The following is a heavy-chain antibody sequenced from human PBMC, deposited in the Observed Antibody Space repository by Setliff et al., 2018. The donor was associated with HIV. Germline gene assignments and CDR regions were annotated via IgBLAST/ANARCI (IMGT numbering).Heavy chain of an antibody. CDR3: ATVFYYDSESFSLDY. J-gene: IGHJ4*02. Sequence: SVKVSCKASGGTFNNYAISWVRQAPGQGLEWVGGIIPLFGTSNHALKFQGRVTITANESTNTAHMELSSLRSVDTAMYYCATVFYYDSESFSLDYWGQGMLVTVSS. CDR2: IIPLFGTS. D-gene: IGHD3-10*01. CDR1: GGTFNNYA. V-gene: IGHV1-69*13.